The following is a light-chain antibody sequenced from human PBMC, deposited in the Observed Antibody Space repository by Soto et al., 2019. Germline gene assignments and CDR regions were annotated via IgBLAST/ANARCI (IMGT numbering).Light chain of an antibody. Sequence: QSVLTQPASVSGSPGQSITISCTGSTSDVGGYNYVSWYQQHSGKAPKLMIYDVSNRPSGVSNRFSGSKSGNTASLTISGLQAEDEAGYYCSSYTSSSPVVFGGGTKVTVL. J-gene: IGLJ2*01. V-gene: IGLV2-14*01. CDR1: TSDVGGYNY. CDR3: SSYTSSSPVV. CDR2: DVS.